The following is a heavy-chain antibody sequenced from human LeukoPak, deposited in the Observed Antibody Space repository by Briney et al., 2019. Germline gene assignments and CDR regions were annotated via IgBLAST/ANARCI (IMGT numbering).Heavy chain of an antibody. J-gene: IGHJ5*02. D-gene: IGHD3-3*01. V-gene: IGHV4-61*01. CDR2: IYYSGST. CDR1: GGSVSSGSYY. CDR3: ARAPTITIFGVVIKQAWFDP. Sequence: SETLSLTCTVSGGSVSSGSYYWSWIRQPPGKGLEWIGYIYYSGSTNYNPSLKSRVTISVDTSKNQFSLKLSSVTAADTAVDYCARAPTITIFGVVIKQAWFDPWGRGTLVTVSS.